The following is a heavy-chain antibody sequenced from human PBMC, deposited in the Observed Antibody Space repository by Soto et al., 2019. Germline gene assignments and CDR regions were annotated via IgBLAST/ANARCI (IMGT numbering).Heavy chain of an antibody. J-gene: IGHJ5*02. CDR1: GRSIGSGGYY. CDR2: IYYSGST. Sequence: PSETLSLTCSVSGRSIGSGGYYWGWIRQPPGKGLEWIGHIYYSGSTYYNPSLKSRLAMSVDTSKNQFSLNLTSMTAADTAVYFCARRGGGGWFDPWGRGILVTVSS. CDR3: ARRGGGGWFDP. D-gene: IGHD3-16*01. V-gene: IGHV4-31*03.